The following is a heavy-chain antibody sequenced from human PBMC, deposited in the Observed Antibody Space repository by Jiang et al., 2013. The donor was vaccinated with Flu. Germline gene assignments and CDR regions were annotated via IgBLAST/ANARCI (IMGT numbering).Heavy chain of an antibody. Sequence: SGAEVKKPGASVKVSCKASGYTFTSYGISWVRQAPGQGLEWMGWISAYNGNTNYAQKLQGRVTMTTDTSTSTAYMELRSLRTDDTAVYYCARRPTRNYVVHYGMDVWGQGTTVTVSS. D-gene: IGHD3-16*01. CDR1: GYTFTSYG. V-gene: IGHV1-18*01. CDR3: ARRPTRNYVVHYGMDV. CDR2: ISAYNGNT. J-gene: IGHJ6*02.